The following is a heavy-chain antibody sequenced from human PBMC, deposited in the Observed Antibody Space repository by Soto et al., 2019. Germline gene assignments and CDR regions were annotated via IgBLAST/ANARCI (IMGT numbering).Heavy chain of an antibody. CDR2: VNPIVSMS. CDR1: GDTFSFYT. J-gene: IGHJ4*02. V-gene: IGHV1-69*02. D-gene: IGHD3-22*01. CDR3: ARISGYYYWDY. Sequence: SVKVSCKASGDTFSFYTINWVRQAPGLGLEWMGRVNPIVSMSNYAQKFQGRVTITADKSTNTAYMQLSSLRSEDTAVYYCARISGYYYWDYWGQGTLVTVSS.